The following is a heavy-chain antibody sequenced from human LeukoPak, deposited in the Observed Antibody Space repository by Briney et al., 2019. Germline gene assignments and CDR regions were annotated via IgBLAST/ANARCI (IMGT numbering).Heavy chain of an antibody. Sequence: SETLSLTCTVSGGSISSYYWSWIRQPPGKGLEWIGYIYYSGSTSYNPSLKSRVTISLDTSKNQFSLKVSSVTAADTAVYYCARVKRKYQLLKPLHETPSHYFDYWGQGTLVTVSS. CDR2: IYYSGST. J-gene: IGHJ4*02. CDR3: ARVKRKYQLLKPLHETPSHYFDY. V-gene: IGHV4-59*12. CDR1: GGSISSYY. D-gene: IGHD2-2*01.